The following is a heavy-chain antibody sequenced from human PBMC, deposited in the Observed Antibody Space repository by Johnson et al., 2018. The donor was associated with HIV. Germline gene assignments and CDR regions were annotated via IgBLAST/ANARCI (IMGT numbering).Heavy chain of an antibody. CDR3: ARGLGWDTNLAFDI. CDR1: GFTVSSNY. D-gene: IGHD4-23*01. Sequence: EVQLVESGGGLIQPGGSLRLSCAASGFTVSSNYMTWVRQAPGKGLEWVANIKQDGSEKYYVDSVKGRFTTSRENAKNSFFLQMNSLRDADTAVYYCARGLGWDTNLAFDIWGQGTMVTVSS. J-gene: IGHJ3*02. V-gene: IGHV3-7*01. CDR2: IKQDGSEK.